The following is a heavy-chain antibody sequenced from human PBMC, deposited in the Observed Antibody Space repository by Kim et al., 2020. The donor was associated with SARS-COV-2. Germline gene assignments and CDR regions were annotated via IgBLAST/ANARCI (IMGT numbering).Heavy chain of an antibody. D-gene: IGHD5-12*01. Sequence: GGSLRLSCAASGFTLSSNWMHWVRQTPGKGLVWVSRIRGDGRTTTYADSVKGRFTISRDNGKNTLYLQVNNLRAEDTAVYHCVRDSGYAFDIWGQGTMVT. CDR1: GFTLSSNW. J-gene: IGHJ3*02. CDR3: VRDSGYAFDI. V-gene: IGHV3-74*01. CDR2: IRGDGRTT.